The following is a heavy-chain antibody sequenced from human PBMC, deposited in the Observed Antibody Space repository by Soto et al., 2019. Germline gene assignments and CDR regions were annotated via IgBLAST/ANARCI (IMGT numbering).Heavy chain of an antibody. J-gene: IGHJ3*01. V-gene: IGHV4-4*02. Sequence: QVQLQESGPVLVKPSGTLSLTCAVSGDSISSPKWWTWLRQPPGKGLEWIGDLLHGGTTNYNPSLKSRVTLSVDTSQNQFSLNLTSVTAADTAIYYCAYSTGWYRHDVWGQGTSVTVSS. CDR2: LLHGGTT. D-gene: IGHD6-19*01. CDR1: GDSISSPKW. CDR3: AYSTGWYRHDV.